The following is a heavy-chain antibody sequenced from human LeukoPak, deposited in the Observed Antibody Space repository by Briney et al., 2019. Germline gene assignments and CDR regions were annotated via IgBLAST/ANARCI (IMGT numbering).Heavy chain of an antibody. D-gene: IGHD1-26*01. CDR1: GFTFTSYA. V-gene: IGHV3-23*01. J-gene: IGHJ4*02. Sequence: GGSLRLSCAASGFTFTSYAMSWVRQAPGKGREWVSAISGSGGSTYYADPVKGRFPISSDNSKNTLYLQMNSLRAEDTAVYYCAKRGAEVGATVAPGDYWGQGTLVTVSS. CDR2: ISGSGGST. CDR3: AKRGAEVGATVAPGDY.